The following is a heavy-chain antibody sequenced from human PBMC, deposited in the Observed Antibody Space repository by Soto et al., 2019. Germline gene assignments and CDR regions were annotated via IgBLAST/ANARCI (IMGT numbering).Heavy chain of an antibody. CDR3: ARGAFWSGYQFDY. CDR2: IYYSGST. J-gene: IGHJ4*02. D-gene: IGHD3-3*01. CDR1: GGSISSYY. Sequence: SETLSLTCTVSGGSISSYYWSWIRQPPGKGLEWIGDIYYSGSTNYNPSLKSRVTISVDTSKNQFSLKLSSVTAADTAVYYCARGAFWSGYQFDYWGQGTLVTVSS. V-gene: IGHV4-59*12.